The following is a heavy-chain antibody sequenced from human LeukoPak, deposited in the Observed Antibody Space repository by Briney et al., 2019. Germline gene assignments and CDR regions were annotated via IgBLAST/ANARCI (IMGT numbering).Heavy chain of an antibody. Sequence: PGGSLRLSCVASGFPFADYSLHWVRQAPGQGLEWVALMSFDGSFENFADSVKGRFTISRDTARNTLYLHMGSLGVEDSAVYYCARVGETGTVTMELDLWGQGALVTVSS. V-gene: IGHV3-30*04. J-gene: IGHJ1*01. D-gene: IGHD1-7*01. CDR1: GFPFADYS. CDR3: ARVGETGTVTMELDL. CDR2: MSFDGSFE.